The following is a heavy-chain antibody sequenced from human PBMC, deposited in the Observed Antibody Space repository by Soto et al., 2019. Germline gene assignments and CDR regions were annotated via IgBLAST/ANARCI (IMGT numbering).Heavy chain of an antibody. CDR1: GFTFSSYG. J-gene: IGHJ4*02. CDR3: AKDAATVTHTLDY. V-gene: IGHV3-30*18. Sequence: QVQLVESGGGVVQPGRSLRLSCAASGFTFSSYGMHWVRQAPGKGLEWVAVISYDGSNKYYADSVKGRFTISRDNSNNTLYLHMNSLRAEDTAVYYCAKDAATVTHTLDYWGQGTLVTVS. CDR2: ISYDGSNK. D-gene: IGHD4-17*01.